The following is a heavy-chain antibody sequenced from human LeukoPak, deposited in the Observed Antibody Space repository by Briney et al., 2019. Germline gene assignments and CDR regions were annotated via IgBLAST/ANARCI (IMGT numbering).Heavy chain of an antibody. V-gene: IGHV1-8*01. CDR1: GYTFTTSD. Sequence: ASVKVSCTASGYTFTTSDINWVRQATGQGLEWMGWMNPNSGKTGSAQKFQGRLTMTRNTSTSTAYMEVTGLKFEDTAIYYCARGRPGPAGAGTYDFWGQGTLITVSS. J-gene: IGHJ4*02. CDR2: MNPNSGKT. CDR3: ARGRPGPAGAGTYDF. D-gene: IGHD6-13*01.